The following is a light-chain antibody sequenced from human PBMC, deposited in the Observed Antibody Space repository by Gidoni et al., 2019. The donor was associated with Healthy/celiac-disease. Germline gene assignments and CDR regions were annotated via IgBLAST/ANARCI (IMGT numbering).Light chain of an antibody. J-gene: IGKJ1*01. V-gene: IGKV3-15*01. CDR1: QSASSN. Sequence: EIVMTQSPAPLSVSPGDRATLSCRASQSASSNLARYQHKTGLAPRLLIYGASSRATGIPARFSGSGSGTEFTLTISSLQAEDVAVDYYQQYNSWPPGTFGQGTKVEIK. CDR2: GAS. CDR3: QQYNSWPPGT.